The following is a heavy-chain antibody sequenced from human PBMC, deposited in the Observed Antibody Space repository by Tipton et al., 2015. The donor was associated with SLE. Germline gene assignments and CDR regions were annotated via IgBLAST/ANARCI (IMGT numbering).Heavy chain of an antibody. CDR2: LSHSGST. V-gene: IGHV4-38-2*02. CDR1: GNSISSGFY. J-gene: IGHJ3*02. Sequence: LRLSCTVSGNSISSGFYWGWIRQPPGKGLEWIGSLSHSGSTYYNPPLKSRVTISLDTSNNQFSLKLNSVTAADTALYYCARGQDLIEVAEGGAFDIWGQGTMVSASS. D-gene: IGHD6-19*01. CDR3: ARGQDLIEVAEGGAFDI.